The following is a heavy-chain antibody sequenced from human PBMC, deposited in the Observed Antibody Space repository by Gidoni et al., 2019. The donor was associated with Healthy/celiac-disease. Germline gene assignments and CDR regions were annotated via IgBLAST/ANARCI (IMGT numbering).Heavy chain of an antibody. CDR2: ST. Sequence: STNYNPSLKSRVTISIDTSKNHLALKLSSVTAADTAVYYCARAEDWFDPWGQGTLVTVSS. CDR3: ARAEDWFDP. V-gene: IGHV4-61*03. J-gene: IGHJ5*02.